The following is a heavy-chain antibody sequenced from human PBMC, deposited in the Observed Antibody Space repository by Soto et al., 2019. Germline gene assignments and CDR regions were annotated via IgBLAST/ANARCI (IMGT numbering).Heavy chain of an antibody. Sequence: GASVKVSCKASGYTFTDYYMHWVRQAPGQGLEWMGWINPNSGGTNYAQKFQGWVTMTGDTSISTVYMELSRLRSDDTAVYYCASDPHCTNGVCYTDAFDYWGQGPLVTVSS. CDR1: GYTFTDYY. CDR2: INPNSGGT. CDR3: ASDPHCTNGVCYTDAFDY. J-gene: IGHJ4*02. D-gene: IGHD2-8*01. V-gene: IGHV1-2*04.